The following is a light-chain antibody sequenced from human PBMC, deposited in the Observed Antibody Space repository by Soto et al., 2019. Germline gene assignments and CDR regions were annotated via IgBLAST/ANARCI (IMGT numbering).Light chain of an antibody. V-gene: IGLV2-11*01. Sequence: QSVLTQPRSVSGSPGQSVTISCTVTSSDVGGYNYVSWYQQHPGKAPKLMIYDVSKRPSGVPDRFSGSKSGNTASLTISGLQAEDEADYYCCSYAGSSYVFGTGTKLTVL. CDR3: CSYAGSSYV. J-gene: IGLJ1*01. CDR1: SSDVGGYNY. CDR2: DVS.